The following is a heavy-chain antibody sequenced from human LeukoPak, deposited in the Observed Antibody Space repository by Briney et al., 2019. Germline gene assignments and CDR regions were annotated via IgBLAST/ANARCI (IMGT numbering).Heavy chain of an antibody. J-gene: IGHJ4*02. D-gene: IGHD5-18*01. CDR1: GGSFSGYY. Sequence: PSETLSLTCAVYGGSFSGYYWSWIRQPPGKGLEWIGYIYYSGSTNYNPSLKSRVTISVDTSKNQFSLKLSSVTAADTAVYYCARQKRGYSYGFDYWGQGTLVTVSS. CDR2: IYYSGST. CDR3: ARQKRGYSYGFDY. V-gene: IGHV4-59*08.